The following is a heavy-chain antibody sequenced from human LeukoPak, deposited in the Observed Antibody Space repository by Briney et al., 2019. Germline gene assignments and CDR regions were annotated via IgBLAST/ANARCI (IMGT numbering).Heavy chain of an antibody. CDR2: ISTDGSTT. D-gene: IGHD1-26*01. CDR1: GFTLSSYW. J-gene: IGHJ4*02. Sequence: GGSLRLSCAASGFTLSSYWMPWVRQTPGKGLVWVSRISTDGSTTHYADSVKGRFTISRDNAKNTLYLQMNSLRAEDTAVYYCARSTYSGSLSDYWGQGTLVTVSS. V-gene: IGHV3-74*01. CDR3: ARSTYSGSLSDY.